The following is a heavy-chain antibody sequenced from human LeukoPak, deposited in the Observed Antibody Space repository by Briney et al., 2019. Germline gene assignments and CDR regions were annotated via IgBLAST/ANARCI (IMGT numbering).Heavy chain of an antibody. Sequence: TGGSLRLSCAASGFKFDDYGMSWVRQAPGKGLERVCAINWNGAWTGYADSVKGRFTISRDNAKNSLYLQMNSLRAEDTALYYCAGHYYDSSRGFDLWGQGTLVTVSA. D-gene: IGHD3-22*01. CDR3: AGHYYDSSRGFDL. V-gene: IGHV3-20*04. CDR2: INWNGAWT. J-gene: IGHJ5*02. CDR1: GFKFDDYG.